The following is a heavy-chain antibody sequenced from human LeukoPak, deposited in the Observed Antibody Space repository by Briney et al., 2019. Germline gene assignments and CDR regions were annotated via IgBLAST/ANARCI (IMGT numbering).Heavy chain of an antibody. CDR3: ARELVPIAAAGTIGWFDP. D-gene: IGHD6-13*01. J-gene: IGHJ5*02. V-gene: IGHV1-18*01. CDR2: ISAYNGNT. Sequence: ASVKVSCKAAGYTFTSYGISWVRQAPGQGLEWMGGISAYNGNTNYAQKLQGRVTMTTDTSTSTAYMELRSLRSDDTAVYYCARELVPIAAAGTIGWFDPWGQGTLVTVSS. CDR1: GYTFTSYG.